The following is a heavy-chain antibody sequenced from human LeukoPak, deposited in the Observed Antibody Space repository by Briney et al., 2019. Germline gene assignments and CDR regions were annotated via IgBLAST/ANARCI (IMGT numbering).Heavy chain of an antibody. CDR3: ARDSEAAAGLSFDY. Sequence: ASVKVSCKASGYTFTDYYMHWVRQAPGQGLEWMGWVHPKSGGTRYAQKFQGRVTMTRDTSISTAYMELSSLTSDDTALFYCARDSEAAAGLSFDYWGQGTLVTVSS. CDR2: VHPKSGGT. CDR1: GYTFTDYY. D-gene: IGHD6-13*01. J-gene: IGHJ4*02. V-gene: IGHV1-2*02.